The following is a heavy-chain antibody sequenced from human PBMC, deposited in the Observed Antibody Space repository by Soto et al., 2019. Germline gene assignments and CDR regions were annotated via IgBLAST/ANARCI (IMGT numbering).Heavy chain of an antibody. Sequence: GGSLRLSCAASGFTFSRYWMNWVRQAPGKGLEWVANIKQDGTEKNYVDAVKGRFTISRDNARKSLYLQMDSLRAEDTAVYFCARGDAPMITEIDSFDIWGQGTMVTVSS. D-gene: IGHD3-16*01. CDR1: GFTFSRYW. CDR2: IKQDGTEK. V-gene: IGHV3-7*01. J-gene: IGHJ3*02. CDR3: ARGDAPMITEIDSFDI.